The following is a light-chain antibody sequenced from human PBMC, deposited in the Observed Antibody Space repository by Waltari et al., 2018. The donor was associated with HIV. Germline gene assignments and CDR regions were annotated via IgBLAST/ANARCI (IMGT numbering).Light chain of an antibody. V-gene: IGKV1-33*01. CDR2: DAS. CDR1: QDNRHY. Sequence: DIQMTQSPSSLSASVGDKVTITCQASQDNRHYLNWYQKKPGKAPNLLIYDASKLHTGVPSRFSGSGSGTHLTFTITSLQPEDIGTYYCQQFADLPLTFGGGTQVEI. CDR3: QQFADLPLT. J-gene: IGKJ4*01.